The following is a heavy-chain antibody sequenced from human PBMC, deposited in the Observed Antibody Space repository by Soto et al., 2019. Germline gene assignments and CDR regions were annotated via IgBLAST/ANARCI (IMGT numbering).Heavy chain of an antibody. J-gene: IGHJ4*02. V-gene: IGHV3-49*04. CDR3: TRGVVATPPYYFDY. Sequence: HPGGSLRLSCTASGFTFGDYAMSWVRQAPGKGLEWVGFIRSKAYGGTTEYAASVKGRFTISRDDSKSIAYLQMNSLKTEDTAVYYCTRGVVATPPYYFDYWGQGTLVTVSS. CDR1: GFTFGDYA. D-gene: IGHD5-12*01. CDR2: IRSKAYGGTT.